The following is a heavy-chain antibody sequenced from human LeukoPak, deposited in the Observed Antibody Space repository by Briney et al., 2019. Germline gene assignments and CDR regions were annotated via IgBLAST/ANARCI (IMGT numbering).Heavy chain of an antibody. D-gene: IGHD5-18*01. CDR3: ARGSGYSYGDDAFDI. Sequence: SETLSLTCTVSGGSISSYYRSWIRQPPGKGLEWIGYIYYSGSTNYNPSLKSRVTISVDTSKNQFSLKLSSVTAADTAVYYCARGSGYSYGDDAFDIWGQGTMVTVSS. J-gene: IGHJ3*02. CDR2: IYYSGST. V-gene: IGHV4-59*01. CDR1: GGSISSYY.